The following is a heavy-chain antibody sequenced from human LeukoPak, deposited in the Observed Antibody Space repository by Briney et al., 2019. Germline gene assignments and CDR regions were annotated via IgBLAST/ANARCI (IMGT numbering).Heavy chain of an antibody. V-gene: IGHV4-4*02. J-gene: IGHJ4*02. CDR2: IYHSGST. Sequence: SETLSLTCAVSGGSNSRSNWWSWVRQPPGKGLEWIGEIYHSGSTNYNPPLKSRVTMSVDNSKNHFSLKLSSVTAAATAVYYCARAGEGEDYWGQGTLVTVSS. CDR3: ARAGEGEDY. CDR1: GGSNSRSNW. D-gene: IGHD4-17*01.